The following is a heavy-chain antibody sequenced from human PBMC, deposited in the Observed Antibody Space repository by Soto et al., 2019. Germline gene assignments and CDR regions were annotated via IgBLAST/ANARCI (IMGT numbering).Heavy chain of an antibody. V-gene: IGHV1-69*13. CDR3: ARGRIAVAGYFDY. CDR1: GGTFSSYA. CDR2: IIPIFGTA. Sequence: SVKVSCKASGGTFSSYAISWVRQAPGQGLEWMGGIIPIFGTANYAQKLQGRVTITADESTSTAYMELSSLRSEDTAVYYCARGRIAVAGYFDYWGQGTLVTVSS. D-gene: IGHD6-19*01. J-gene: IGHJ4*02.